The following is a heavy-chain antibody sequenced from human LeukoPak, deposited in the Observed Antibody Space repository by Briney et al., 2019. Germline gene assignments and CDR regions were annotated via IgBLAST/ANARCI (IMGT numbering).Heavy chain of an antibody. CDR1: GFTFSSYA. CDR2: ISSNGGST. V-gene: IGHV3-64*04. D-gene: IGHD1-26*01. J-gene: IGHJ4*02. CDR3: AKGGEGGSHRYFEY. Sequence: GGSLRLSCSASGFTFSSYAMHWVRQAPGKGLEYVSAISSNGGSTYYADSVKGRFTISRDNSKNTLYLQMNSLRPEDTAVYYCAKGGEGGSHRYFEYWGQGTLVTVSS.